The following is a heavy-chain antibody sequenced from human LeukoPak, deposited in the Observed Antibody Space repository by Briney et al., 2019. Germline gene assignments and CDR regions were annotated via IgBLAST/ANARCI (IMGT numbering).Heavy chain of an antibody. D-gene: IGHD3-10*01. CDR1: GYTFTGYY. V-gene: IGHV1-2*02. CDR2: INPNSGGT. Sequence: GASVKVSCKASGYTFTGYYMHWVRQAPGQGLEWMGWINPNSGGTNYAQQFQGRVTMTRDTSISTAYMELSRLRSDDTAVYYCARDLRGVINYYYGMDVWGQGTTVTVSS. J-gene: IGHJ6*02. CDR3: ARDLRGVINYYYGMDV.